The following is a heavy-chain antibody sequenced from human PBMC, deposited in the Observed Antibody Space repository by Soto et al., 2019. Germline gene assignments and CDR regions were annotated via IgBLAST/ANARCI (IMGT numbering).Heavy chain of an antibody. D-gene: IGHD3-10*01. V-gene: IGHV1-8*01. CDR2: MNTNSANT. CDR1: GYTFTSYD. J-gene: IGHJ5*02. Sequence: QVQLVQSGAEVKKPGASVKVSCQASGYTFTSYDTNWVRQASGQVLVWMGWMNTNSANTGYAQKCQGRVTRTRNTSVSTAYMALSSLRSEDTAVYYCARDLWFGELKRLGLPSSGFDPWGQGTLVTVSS. CDR3: ARDLWFGELKRLGLPSSGFDP.